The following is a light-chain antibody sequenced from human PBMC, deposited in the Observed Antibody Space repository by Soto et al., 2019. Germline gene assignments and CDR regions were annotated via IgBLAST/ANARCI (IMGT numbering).Light chain of an antibody. J-gene: IGKJ1*01. CDR2: GAS. CDR3: QQYNNWPQT. V-gene: IGKV3-15*01. CDR1: QSVSSN. Sequence: EIVMTQSPATLSVSPGERATLSCRASQSVSSNLAWYQQNPGQAPRLLIYGASTRATGIPARFSGSGSGTECTLTISSLQAEDFAVYYCQQYNNWPQTFGQGTKVEIK.